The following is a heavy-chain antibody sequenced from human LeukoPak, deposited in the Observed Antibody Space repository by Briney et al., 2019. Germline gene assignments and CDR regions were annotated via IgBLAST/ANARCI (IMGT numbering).Heavy chain of an antibody. D-gene: IGHD2-15*01. Sequence: SETLSLTCTVSGGSISSSSYYWGWIRXXXXXXLXWIGSIYYXGSTYYNPSLKSRVTISVDTSKNQFSLKLSSVTAADTAVYYCARLGYCSGGSCYTYYGMDVWGQGTTVTVSS. CDR3: ARLGYCSGGSCYTYYGMDV. CDR2: IYYXGST. CDR1: GGSISSSSYY. J-gene: IGHJ6*02. V-gene: IGHV4-39*01.